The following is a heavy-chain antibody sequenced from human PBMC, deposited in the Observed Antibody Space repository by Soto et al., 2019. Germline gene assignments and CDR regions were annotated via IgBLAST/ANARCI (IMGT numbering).Heavy chain of an antibody. V-gene: IGHV4-30-2*06. Sequence: SETLSLTCTVSGGSISSGGYSWTWIRQSPGKGLEWIGYTYQSGSAYYNPSLKSRVTISVDRSKNQFSLNLTSVTAVDTAVYYCARDYYGMDVWGQGTTVTVSS. CDR3: ARDYYGMDV. CDR2: TYQSGSA. CDR1: GGSISSGGYS. J-gene: IGHJ6*02.